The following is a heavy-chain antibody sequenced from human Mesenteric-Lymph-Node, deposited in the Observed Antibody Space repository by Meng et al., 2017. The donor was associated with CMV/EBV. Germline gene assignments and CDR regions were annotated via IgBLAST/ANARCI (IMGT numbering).Heavy chain of an antibody. D-gene: IGHD2-2*01. CDR1: GFTFSSYS. CDR3: ASPLICSSTSCASR. CDR2: ISSSSSYI. Sequence: GESLKISCAASGFTFSSYSMNWVRQAPGKGLEWVSSISSSSSYIYYADSVKGRFTISRDNAKNTLYLQMNSLRAEDTAVYYCASPLICSSTSCASRWGQGTLVTVSS. V-gene: IGHV3-21*01. J-gene: IGHJ4*02.